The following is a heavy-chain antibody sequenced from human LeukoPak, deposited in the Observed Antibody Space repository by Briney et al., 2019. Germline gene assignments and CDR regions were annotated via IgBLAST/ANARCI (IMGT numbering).Heavy chain of an antibody. CDR3: ARYGSGSYYFADY. CDR2: IYYSGST. Sequence: NASQTLSLTCTVSGGSISSGDYYWSWIRQPPGKGLEWIGYIYYSGSTYYNPSLKSRVTISVDTSKNQFSLKLSSVTAADTAVYYCARYGSGSYYFADYWGQGTPVTVSS. V-gene: IGHV4-30-4*08. CDR1: GGSISSGDYY. J-gene: IGHJ4*02. D-gene: IGHD3-10*01.